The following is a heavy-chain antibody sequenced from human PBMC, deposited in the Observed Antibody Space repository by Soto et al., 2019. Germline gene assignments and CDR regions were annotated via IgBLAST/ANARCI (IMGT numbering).Heavy chain of an antibody. V-gene: IGHV4-39*01. J-gene: IGHJ4*02. CDR3: ARVEGLATISYYFDF. CDR1: DDSINSDKYY. CDR2: IYYRGNA. Sequence: QLQLQESGPGLVKPSETLSLTCSVSDDSINSDKYYWGWIRQPPGKGLEWIGSIYYRGNAYYNPSLQTRVTISLDKSRSQFSLKLTSVTAADSAVYFCARVEGLATISYYFDFWGPGALVTVSS. D-gene: IGHD3-9*01.